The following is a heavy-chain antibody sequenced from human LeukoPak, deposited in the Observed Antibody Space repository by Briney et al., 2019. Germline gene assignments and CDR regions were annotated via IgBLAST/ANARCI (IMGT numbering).Heavy chain of an antibody. CDR2: IKSKTDGGTT. Sequence: GGSLRLSCAASGFTFSSYAMSWVRQAPGKGLEWVGRIKSKTDGGTTDYAAPVKGRFTISRDDPKNTLYLQINSLKTEDTAVYYCTTVSRIWNDYWGQGTLVTVSS. V-gene: IGHV3-15*01. J-gene: IGHJ4*02. D-gene: IGHD3-3*01. CDR3: TTVSRIWNDY. CDR1: GFTFSSYA.